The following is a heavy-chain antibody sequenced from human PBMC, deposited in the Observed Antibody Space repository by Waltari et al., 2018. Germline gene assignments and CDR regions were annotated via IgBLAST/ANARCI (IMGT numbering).Heavy chain of an antibody. D-gene: IGHD6-13*01. J-gene: IGHJ4*02. V-gene: IGHV1-18*01. CDR3: ARGGGSTWLDY. Sequence: QVHLVQSGAEVKKPGTSVKVSCTTSGYTFINYGISWARQAPGKGLEWMGWILNHNGETKYTQKFQGRVTMTTDTSTNTAYMELTSLRSDDTAVYYCARGGGSTWLDYWGQGTLVTVSS. CDR1: GYTFINYG. CDR2: ILNHNGET.